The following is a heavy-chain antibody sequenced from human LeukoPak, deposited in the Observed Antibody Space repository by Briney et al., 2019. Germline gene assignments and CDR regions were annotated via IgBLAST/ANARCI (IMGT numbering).Heavy chain of an antibody. V-gene: IGHV3-53*01. CDR2: IHNDGST. CDR3: ARGVYSGCMDV. J-gene: IGHJ6*03. CDR1: GFIVSNTY. D-gene: IGHD6-19*01. Sequence: GGSLRPSCAASGFIVSNTYMTWVRQAPGKGLEWVSVIHNDGSTYYADTVKGRFTISRDNSKNMLFLRMNSLRVEDTAVYYCARGVYSGCMDVWGKGTTVTVSS.